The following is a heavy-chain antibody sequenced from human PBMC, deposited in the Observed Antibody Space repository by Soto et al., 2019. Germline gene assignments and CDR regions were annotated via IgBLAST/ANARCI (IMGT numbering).Heavy chain of an antibody. Sequence: PWGSLRLSCAASGFTFSSYWMHWVRQAPGKGLVWVSRINSDGSSTSYADSVKGRFTISRDNAKNTLYLQMNSLRAEDTAVYYCARDRAVLRYFDSTIDYWGQGTLVTVSS. J-gene: IGHJ4*02. CDR2: INSDGSST. CDR1: GFTFSSYW. V-gene: IGHV3-74*01. CDR3: ARDRAVLRYFDSTIDY. D-gene: IGHD3-9*01.